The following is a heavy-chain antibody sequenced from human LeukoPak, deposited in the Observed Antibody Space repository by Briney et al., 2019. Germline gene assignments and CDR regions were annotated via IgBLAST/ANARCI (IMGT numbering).Heavy chain of an antibody. Sequence: SVKVSCKASGGTFSSYAISWVRQAPGQGLEWMGRIIPILGIANYAQKFQGRVTITADKSTSTAYMELSSLRSEDTAVYYCARGLLEYYFDYWGQGTLVTVSS. V-gene: IGHV1-69*04. D-gene: IGHD5-18*01. CDR3: ARGLLEYYFDY. CDR1: GGTFSSYA. J-gene: IGHJ4*02. CDR2: IIPILGIA.